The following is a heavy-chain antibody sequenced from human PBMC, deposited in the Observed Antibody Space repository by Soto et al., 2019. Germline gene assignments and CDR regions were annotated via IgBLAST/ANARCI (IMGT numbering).Heavy chain of an antibody. V-gene: IGHV1-18*01. CDR2: ISSYNGST. CDR1: GYTFTSSD. Sequence: QVQLVQSGAEVKKPGASVKVSCKTSGYTFTSSDISWVRQAPGQGLEWMGWISSYNGSTNYAQNLQGRVTMTTDTSTSTAYMEVRSLKSDDTAVYYCATDHVDADYWGQGTLVTVSS. D-gene: IGHD5-18*01. CDR3: ATDHVDADY. J-gene: IGHJ4*02.